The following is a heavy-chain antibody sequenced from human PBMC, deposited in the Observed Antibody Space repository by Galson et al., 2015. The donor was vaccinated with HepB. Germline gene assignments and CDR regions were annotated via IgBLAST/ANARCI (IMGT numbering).Heavy chain of an antibody. D-gene: IGHD6-6*01. CDR2: IWYDGSNK. J-gene: IGHJ6*02. CDR1: GLSFGSSG. Sequence: LRPSCGGSGLSFGSSGMLWSRQAPGSGLEWVAVIWYDGSNKYYADSVKGRFTISRDNSKNTLYLQMNSLRAEDTAVYYRARGLKGQLVRSYYGMDVWGQGTTVTVSS. CDR3: ARGLKGQLVRSYYGMDV. V-gene: IGHV3-33*01.